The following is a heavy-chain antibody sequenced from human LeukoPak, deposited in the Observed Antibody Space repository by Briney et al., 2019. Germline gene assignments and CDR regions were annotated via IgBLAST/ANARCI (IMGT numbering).Heavy chain of an antibody. CDR3: ARQGVFPNPDAFDI. J-gene: IGHJ3*02. D-gene: IGHD6-13*01. CDR1: GGSVTSYY. Sequence: SETLSLTCTVSGGSVTSYYWSWIRQPPGKGLEWIGNIHYSGSSGSTNYNPSLKSRVTISVDTSKNQFSLKLSSVTAADTAVYYCARQGVFPNPDAFDIWGQGTMVTVSS. CDR2: IHYSGSSGST. V-gene: IGHV4-59*08.